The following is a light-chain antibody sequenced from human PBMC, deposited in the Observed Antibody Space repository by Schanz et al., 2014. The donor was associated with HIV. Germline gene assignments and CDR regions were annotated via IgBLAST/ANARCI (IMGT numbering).Light chain of an antibody. CDR3: ISYAGTNNPV. CDR1: RSDIGGRS. V-gene: IGLV1-44*01. J-gene: IGLJ2*01. CDR2: NND. Sequence: QSVLTQPRSASATPGQRITIFCSGIRSDIGGRSVDWYRQRPGTAPKLLIHNNDQRPSGVPDRFSGSKSGTSASLAISGLQSEDEADYYCISYAGTNNPVFGGGTKLTVL.